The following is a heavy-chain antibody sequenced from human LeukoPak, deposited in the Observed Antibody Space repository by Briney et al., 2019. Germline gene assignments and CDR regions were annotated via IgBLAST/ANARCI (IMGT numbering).Heavy chain of an antibody. CDR3: AKEPIPYGGRLSNWLGP. J-gene: IGHJ5*02. CDR1: GFIFSNYG. CDR2: ISYDGNNK. D-gene: IGHD4-23*01. V-gene: IGHV3-30*18. Sequence: GGSLRLSCATSGFIFSNYGMHWVRQAPGKGLEWVALISYDGNNKHYADSVKGRFTISRDKSKNTLYLQMNSLRTDDTAVYYCAKEPIPYGGRLSNWLGPWGQGTLVTVSS.